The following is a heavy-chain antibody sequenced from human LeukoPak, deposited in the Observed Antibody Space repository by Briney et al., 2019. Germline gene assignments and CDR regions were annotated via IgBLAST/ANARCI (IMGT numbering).Heavy chain of an antibody. V-gene: IGHV3-74*01. CDR2: TNTDGSTT. CDR1: GFTFRSYW. J-gene: IGHJ4*02. D-gene: IGHD2-15*01. Sequence: PGGSLRLSCAASGFTFRSYWMHWVRQAPGKGLVWVSRTNTDGSTTTYADSVKGRFTISRDNAKNTLYLQMNSLRAEDTAVYYCARGGRYCSGGSCYLSWGQGTLVTVSS. CDR3: ARGGRYCSGGSCYLS.